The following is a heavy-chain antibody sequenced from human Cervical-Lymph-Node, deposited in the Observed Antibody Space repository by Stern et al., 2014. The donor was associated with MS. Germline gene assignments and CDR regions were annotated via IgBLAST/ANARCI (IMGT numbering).Heavy chain of an antibody. D-gene: IGHD6-6*01. V-gene: IGHV3-30*03. CDR3: ARKYTRSSGGPFAFDI. J-gene: IGHJ3*02. CDR1: GFTFSSYG. Sequence: VQLVESGGGVVQPGRSLRLSCVASGFTFSSYGMHWVRQAPGKGLEWVAVLAYDGSLKHDADSVKGRFTISRDNSKSTLYLEMNSLRLEDTALYYCARKYTRSSGGPFAFDIWGQGTIVTVSS. CDR2: LAYDGSLK.